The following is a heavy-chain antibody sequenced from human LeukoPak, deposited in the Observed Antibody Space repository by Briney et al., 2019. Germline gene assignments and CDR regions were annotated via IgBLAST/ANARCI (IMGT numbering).Heavy chain of an antibody. CDR2: INRSNGNT. CDR1: GYTFTNFD. V-gene: IGHV1-46*01. CDR3: ASDLSQFMGVPSV. J-gene: IGHJ4*02. Sequence: ASVKVSCKASGYTFTNFDIHWVRQAPGQGLEWMGIINRSNGNTNYAQKFQGRVTMSSDTSTTTVYMELSSLRAEGTAIYYCASDLSQFMGVPSVWGQGTQVIVSS. D-gene: IGHD1-26*01.